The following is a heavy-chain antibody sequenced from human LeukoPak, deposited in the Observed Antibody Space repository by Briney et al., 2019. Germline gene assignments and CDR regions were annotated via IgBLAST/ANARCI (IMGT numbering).Heavy chain of an antibody. V-gene: IGHV4-34*01. CDR2: INHSGGT. CDR1: GGSFSGYY. Sequence: SETLSLTCAVYGGSFSGYYWSWIRQPPGKGLEWIGEINHSGGTNYNPSLKSRVTISVDTSKNQFSLKLSSVTAADTAVYYCAREGVAAIFDYWGQGTLVTVSS. CDR3: AREGVAAIFDY. D-gene: IGHD5-12*01. J-gene: IGHJ4*02.